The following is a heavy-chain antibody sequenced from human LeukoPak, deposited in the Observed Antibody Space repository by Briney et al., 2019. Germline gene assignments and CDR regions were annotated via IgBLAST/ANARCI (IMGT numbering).Heavy chain of an antibody. V-gene: IGHV3-23*01. Sequence: GGSLRLSCAASGFTFSSYAMSWVRQAPGKGLEWVSAISGSGGSTYYADSVKGRFAISRDDSKNTLYLQMNSLRAEDTAVYYCAKDNDNLTGYSFDYWGQGTLVTVSS. CDR1: GFTFSSYA. CDR3: AKDNDNLTGYSFDY. D-gene: IGHD3-9*01. J-gene: IGHJ4*02. CDR2: ISGSGGST.